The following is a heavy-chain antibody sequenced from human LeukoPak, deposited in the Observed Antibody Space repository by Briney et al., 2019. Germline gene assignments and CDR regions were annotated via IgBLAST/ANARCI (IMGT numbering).Heavy chain of an antibody. V-gene: IGHV1-58*02. CDR2: IVVGRGNT. CDR3: ATALYCSSTSCFWYHEVSWFDP. Sequence: SVKVSCKASGFTFTSTAMQWARKDRGQRLEWIGWIVVGRGNTNYAQKFQDRVTITRDMSTSTAYMELSSLRSEDTAVYYCATALYCSSTSCFWYHEVSWFDPWGQGTLVTVSS. D-gene: IGHD2-2*01. J-gene: IGHJ5*02. CDR1: GFTFTSTA.